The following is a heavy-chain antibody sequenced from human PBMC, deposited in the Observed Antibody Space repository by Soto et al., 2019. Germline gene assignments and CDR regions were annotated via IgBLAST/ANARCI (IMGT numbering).Heavy chain of an antibody. CDR1: GGSISSYY. D-gene: IGHD3-10*01. V-gene: IGHV4-59*01. CDR2: IYYSGST. CDR3: ARTRRWDYYGSGSYDY. J-gene: IGHJ4*02. Sequence: SETLSLTCTVSGGSISSYYWSWIRQPPGKGLEWIGYIYYSGSTNYNPSLKSRVTISVDTSKNQFSLKLSSVTAADTAVYYCARTRRWDYYGSGSYDYWGQGTLVTVS.